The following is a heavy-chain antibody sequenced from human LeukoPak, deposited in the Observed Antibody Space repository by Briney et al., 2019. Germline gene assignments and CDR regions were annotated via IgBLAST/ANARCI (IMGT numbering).Heavy chain of an antibody. J-gene: IGHJ6*04. D-gene: IGHD6-19*01. CDR3: ARDLNGEAGAYYGMDV. Sequence: ASVKVSCKASGGTFSSYAISWVRQAPGQGLEWMGGIIPIFGTANYAQKFQGRVTITADKSTSTAYMELSSLRSEDTAVYYCARDLNGEAGAYYGMDVWGKGTTVTVSS. V-gene: IGHV1-69*06. CDR1: GGTFSSYA. CDR2: IIPIFGTA.